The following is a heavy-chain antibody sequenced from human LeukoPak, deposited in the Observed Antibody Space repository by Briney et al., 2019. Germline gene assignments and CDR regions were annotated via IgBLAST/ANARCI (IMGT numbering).Heavy chain of an antibody. CDR1: GFTYSSYA. Sequence: GGSLRLSCAASGFTYSSYAMSWVRQAPGKELEWVSAISGSGGSTYYADSVKGRFTISRDNSKNTLYLQVNSLRAEDTAVYYCAKGRPHYYDSSGYYYFDYWGQGTLVTVSS. D-gene: IGHD3-22*01. J-gene: IGHJ4*02. CDR2: ISGSGGST. V-gene: IGHV3-23*01. CDR3: AKGRPHYYDSSGYYYFDY.